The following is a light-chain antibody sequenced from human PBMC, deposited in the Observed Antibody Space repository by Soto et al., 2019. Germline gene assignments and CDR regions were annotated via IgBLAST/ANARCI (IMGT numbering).Light chain of an antibody. V-gene: IGKV1-5*01. CDR2: AAS. J-gene: IGKJ5*01. Sequence: DIQMTQSPSTLSGSVGDRVTITCRASQTISSWLAWYQQKPGKAPKSLIYAASSLHSGVPSRFSGSGSGTDFTLIISSLQPEDFATYYCQQYYTYPITFGQGTRLEIK. CDR3: QQYYTYPIT. CDR1: QTISSW.